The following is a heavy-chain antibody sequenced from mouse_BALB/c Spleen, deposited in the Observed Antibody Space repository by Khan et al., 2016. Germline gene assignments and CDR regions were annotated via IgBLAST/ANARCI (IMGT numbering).Heavy chain of an antibody. CDR1: GFNIQDTY. V-gene: IGHV14-3*02. J-gene: IGHJ2*01. Sequence: VQLQQSGAELVKPGASVKLSCTASGFNIQDTYMHWVKQRPEQGLEWIGRIDPANDNTKYDPKFQGKATITADTSSNTAYLQLSNLTSEDTAVSYCSGGYYATSHFDYWGQGTTLTVSS. D-gene: IGHD1-1*01. CDR2: IDPANDNT. CDR3: SGGYYATSHFDY.